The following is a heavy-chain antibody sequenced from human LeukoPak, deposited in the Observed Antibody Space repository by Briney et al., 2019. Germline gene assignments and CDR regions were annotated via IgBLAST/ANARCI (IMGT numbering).Heavy chain of an antibody. J-gene: IGHJ6*02. CDR1: GGSISGSY. CDR3: AKFGVDYDMIV. D-gene: IGHD3-16*01. V-gene: IGHV4-59*01. CDR2: IYYKGNA. Sequence: SETLSLTCTVSGGSISGSYWTWIRQPPGKELEWIGQIYYKGNADYNPSLKSRVTLSVDTSKNQFSLKLTAMTAADTAVYYCAKFGVDYDMIVWGQGTTVTVS.